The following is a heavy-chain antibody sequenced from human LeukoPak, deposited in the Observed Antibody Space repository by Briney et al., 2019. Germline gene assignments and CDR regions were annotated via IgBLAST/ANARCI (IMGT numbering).Heavy chain of an antibody. CDR2: GSHDGRNK. D-gene: IGHD6-13*01. CDR3: AKDRDSSTWSFFDF. CDR1: GFIFRNYA. Sequence: GRSLRLSCVASGFIFRNYAMHWVRQAPGKGLEWVAVGSHDGRNKIYGDSVKGRFTISRDNSKNTVYLQMDNLRPEDTAVYYCAKDRDSSTWSFFDFWGQGTLVTASS. J-gene: IGHJ4*02. V-gene: IGHV3-30*18.